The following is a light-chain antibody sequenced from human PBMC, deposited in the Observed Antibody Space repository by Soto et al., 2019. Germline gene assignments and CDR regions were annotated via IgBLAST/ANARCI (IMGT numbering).Light chain of an antibody. J-gene: IGLJ2*01. CDR2: YDS. V-gene: IGLV3-21*04. Sequence: SYELTQPPSVSVAPGKTARITCGGDNVGSKNVHWYQQKPGQAPVVLIYYDSDRPSGIPERFSGSNSGNTATLTISSVEAGDEADYYCQVWDGSSDHVLFGGRTKLTVL. CDR3: QVWDGSSDHVL. CDR1: NVGSKN.